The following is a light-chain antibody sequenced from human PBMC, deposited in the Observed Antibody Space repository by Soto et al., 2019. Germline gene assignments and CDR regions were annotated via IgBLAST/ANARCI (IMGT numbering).Light chain of an antibody. V-gene: IGKV1-39*01. CDR1: QGISSY. J-gene: IGKJ5*01. Sequence: QINRSPCYLSASAKDRVTITCRGSQGISSYLNWYQQKPGLAPKLLIYVASSLQSGVPSRFSGSGSGTDFTLTINSLEPEDSATYYCQQTYNTPRTFGQGTRLEIK. CDR3: QQTYNTPRT. CDR2: VAS.